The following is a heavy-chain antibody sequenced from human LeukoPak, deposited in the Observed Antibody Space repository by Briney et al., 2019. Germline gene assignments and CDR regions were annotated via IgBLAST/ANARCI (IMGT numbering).Heavy chain of an antibody. CDR1: GGSFSGYY. CDR2: INHSGST. D-gene: IGHD6-19*01. V-gene: IGHV4-34*01. Sequence: SETLSLTCAVYGGSFSGYYWSWIRQPPGKGLEWIGEINHSGSTNYNPSLKSRVTISVDTSKNQLSLKLSPVTAADTAVYYWARSLNNGWYRSCLDPRGQGTLVIIAS. CDR3: ARSLNNGWYRSCLDP. J-gene: IGHJ5*02.